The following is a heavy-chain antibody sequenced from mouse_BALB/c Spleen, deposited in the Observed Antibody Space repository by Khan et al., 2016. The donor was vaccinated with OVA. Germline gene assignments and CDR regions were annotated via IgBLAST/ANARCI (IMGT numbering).Heavy chain of an antibody. CDR2: ISTGGHYT. Sequence: EVELVESGGDVVKPGGSQKLSCAASGFTFSTYGMSWVRQTPDKRLEWVATISTGGHYTYYSDTVKGRFTISRDNAKNTLYLQMSSLKSEDTAMFYCARLAYYYDSEGFAYWGQGTLVTVSA. CDR3: ARLAYYYDSEGFAY. V-gene: IGHV5-6*01. CDR1: GFTFSTYG. D-gene: IGHD1-1*01. J-gene: IGHJ3*01.